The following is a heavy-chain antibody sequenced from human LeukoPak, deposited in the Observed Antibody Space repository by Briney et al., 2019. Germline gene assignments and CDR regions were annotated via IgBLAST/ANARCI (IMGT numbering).Heavy chain of an antibody. CDR1: GYTFTSYG. CDR3: AREAVAGTAWYFDL. J-gene: IGHJ2*01. D-gene: IGHD6-19*01. CDR2: ISAYNGNT. Sequence: GASVKVSYRASGYTFTSYGISWVRQAPGQGLEWMGWISAYNGNTNYAQKLQGRVTMTTDTSTSTAYMELRSLRSDDTTVYYCAREAVAGTAWYFDLWGRGTLVTVSS. V-gene: IGHV1-18*01.